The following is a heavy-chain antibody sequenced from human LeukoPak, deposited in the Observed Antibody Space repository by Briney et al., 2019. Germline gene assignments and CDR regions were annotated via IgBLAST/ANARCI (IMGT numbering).Heavy chain of an antibody. V-gene: IGHV1-18*01. Sequence: ASVKVSCKASGYTFTSYGISWVRQAPGQGLEWMGWISAYNGNTNYAQKLQGRVTMTTDTSTSTAYMELRSLRADDTAVYYCARATYYYDSNPRSFDYWGQGTLVTVSS. CDR2: ISAYNGNT. CDR1: GYTFTSYG. CDR3: ARATYYYDSNPRSFDY. J-gene: IGHJ4*02. D-gene: IGHD3-22*01.